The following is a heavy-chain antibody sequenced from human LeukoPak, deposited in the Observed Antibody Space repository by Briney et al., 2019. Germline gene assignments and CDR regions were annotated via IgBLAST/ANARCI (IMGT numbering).Heavy chain of an antibody. V-gene: IGHV1-24*01. Sequence: ASVKVSCKVSGYTLTELSMHWVRQAPGKGLEWMGGFDPEDGETIYAQKFQGRVTMTEDTSTDTAYMELSSLRSEDTAVYYCATTEWDYYGSGSYYNWFDPWGQGTLVTVSS. CDR2: FDPEDGET. CDR1: GYTLTELS. J-gene: IGHJ5*02. D-gene: IGHD3-10*01. CDR3: ATTEWDYYGSGSYYNWFDP.